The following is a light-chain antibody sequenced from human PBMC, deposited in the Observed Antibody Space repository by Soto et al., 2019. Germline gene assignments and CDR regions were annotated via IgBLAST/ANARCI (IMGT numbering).Light chain of an antibody. CDR1: RSDVGGYNY. Sequence: QSALTQPASVSGSPGQSITISCIGTRSDVGGYNYVSWYQQHPGKAPKLMIYDVRNRPSGVSDRFSGSKSGYTASLTISGLQAEDEADYYCGSYTTSTTRDVFGTGTKVTVL. CDR2: DVR. V-gene: IGLV2-14*01. J-gene: IGLJ1*01. CDR3: GSYTTSTTRDV.